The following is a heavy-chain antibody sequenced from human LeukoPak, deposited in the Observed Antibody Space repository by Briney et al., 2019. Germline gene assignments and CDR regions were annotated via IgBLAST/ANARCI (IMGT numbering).Heavy chain of an antibody. D-gene: IGHD1-7*01. Sequence: ASVKVSCKASGYTFTSYGISWVRQAPGQGLELMGWISAYNGNTNYAQELRGRVTMTTDTSTSTAYMELRSLRSDDTAVYYCARDLRAGTNDYWGQGTLVTVSS. CDR3: ARDLRAGTNDY. J-gene: IGHJ4*02. V-gene: IGHV1-18*01. CDR1: GYTFTSYG. CDR2: ISAYNGNT.